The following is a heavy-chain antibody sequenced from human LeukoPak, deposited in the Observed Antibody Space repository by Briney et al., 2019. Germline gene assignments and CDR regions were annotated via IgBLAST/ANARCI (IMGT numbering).Heavy chain of an antibody. CDR2: VYTSGST. D-gene: IGHD5-18*01. CDR3: ARTTLGYSYGLQDY. CDR1: GGSISGYY. Sequence: SETLSLTCTVSGGSISGYYWSWIRQPAGKGLEWIGRVYTSGSTHYNPSLKSRVTMSVDTSKNQFSLKLTSVTAADTAVYYCARTTLGYSYGLQDYWGQGTLVTVSS. V-gene: IGHV4-4*07. J-gene: IGHJ4*02.